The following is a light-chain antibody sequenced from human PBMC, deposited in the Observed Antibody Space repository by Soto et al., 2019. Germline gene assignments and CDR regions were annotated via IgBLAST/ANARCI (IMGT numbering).Light chain of an antibody. J-gene: IGKJ1*01. CDR3: QQYCSSLCT. Sequence: EIVLTQSPGTLSLSPGERATLSCRASQSVSSSYLAWYLQKPGQAPELLIYGASSRATDIPDRFSGSGSGTDFTLTISRLEPEFFSVYYCQQYCSSLCTFAQRTKLEI. CDR1: QSVSSSY. V-gene: IGKV3-20*01. CDR2: GAS.